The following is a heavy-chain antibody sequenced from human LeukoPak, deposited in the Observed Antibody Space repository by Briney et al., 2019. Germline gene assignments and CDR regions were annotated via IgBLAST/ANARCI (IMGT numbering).Heavy chain of an antibody. Sequence: SETLSLTCTVSGGSISSYYWSWIRQPPGKGLEWIGYIYYSGSTNYNPSLKSRVTISVDTSKNQFSLKLSSVTAADTAVYYCERAWDYYDSSGYYGRDAFDIWGQGTMVTVSS. CDR2: IYYSGST. D-gene: IGHD3-22*01. CDR1: GGSISSYY. V-gene: IGHV4-59*01. J-gene: IGHJ3*02. CDR3: ERAWDYYDSSGYYGRDAFDI.